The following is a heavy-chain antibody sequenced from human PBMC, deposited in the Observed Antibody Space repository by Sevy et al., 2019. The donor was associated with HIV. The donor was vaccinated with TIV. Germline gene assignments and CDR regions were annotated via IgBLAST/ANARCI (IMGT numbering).Heavy chain of an antibody. CDR2: IIPTFGTP. V-gene: IGHV1-69*13. CDR3: TGDLSDFFDGRGYFEF. CDR1: GSSFSSYA. Sequence: ASVKVSCKASGSSFSSYAINWVRQAPGQGLEWMGGIIPTFGTPEYARKFQGRVIITADESTSTAYMELRSLRSEDTSVYYCTGDLSDFFDGRGYFEFWGQGTLVTVSS. D-gene: IGHD3-3*01. J-gene: IGHJ4*02.